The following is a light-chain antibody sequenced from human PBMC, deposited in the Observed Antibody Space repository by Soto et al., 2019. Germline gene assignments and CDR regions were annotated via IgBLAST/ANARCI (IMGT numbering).Light chain of an antibody. J-gene: IGLJ2*01. V-gene: IGLV2-14*02. Sequence: QSALTQPASVSGSPEQSITISCTGTSSDVGSYNLVSWYQQHPGKAPKVMIYEATKRPSGVSNRFSGSKSGNTASLAISGLQSEDEADYYCAAWDDGLKGWLFGGGTQLTVL. CDR1: SSDVGSYNL. CDR2: EAT. CDR3: AAWDDGLKGWL.